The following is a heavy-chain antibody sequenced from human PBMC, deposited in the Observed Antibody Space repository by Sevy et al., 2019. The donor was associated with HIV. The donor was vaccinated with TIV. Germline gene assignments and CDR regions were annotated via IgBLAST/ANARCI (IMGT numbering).Heavy chain of an antibody. J-gene: IGHJ3*02. Sequence: SETLSLTCTVSGGSISSSSYYWGWIRQPPGKGLEWIGSIYYSGSTYYNPSLKRRVTISVNTSKNQFSLKLGSVTAADTAVYYCAGPSPLRGDDHDAFGIWGQGTMVTFSS. CDR3: AGPSPLRGDDHDAFGI. CDR2: IYYSGST. D-gene: IGHD3-10*01. V-gene: IGHV4-39*01. CDR1: GGSISSSSYY.